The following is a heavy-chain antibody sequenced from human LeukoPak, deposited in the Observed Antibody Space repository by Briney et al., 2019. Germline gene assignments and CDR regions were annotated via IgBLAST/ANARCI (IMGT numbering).Heavy chain of an antibody. D-gene: IGHD4-17*01. Sequence: PGGSLRLSCAASGFTFSSYSMNWVRQAPGKGLEWVSSISSSSSYIYYADSVKGRFTISRDNAKNSLYLQMNSLRAEDTAVYYCARADTTGGYYFDYWGQGTLVTVSS. J-gene: IGHJ4*02. V-gene: IGHV3-21*01. CDR2: ISSSSSYI. CDR1: GFTFSSYS. CDR3: ARADTTGGYYFDY.